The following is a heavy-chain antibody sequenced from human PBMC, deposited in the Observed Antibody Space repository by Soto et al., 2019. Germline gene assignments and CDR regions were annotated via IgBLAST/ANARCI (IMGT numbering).Heavy chain of an antibody. CDR1: GGSISSYD. J-gene: IGHJ4*02. CDR3: ARDWAAAGPFDY. CDR2: VYYSGRT. Sequence: SETLSLTCTVAGGSISSYDWSWIRQPPGKGLEWIGYVYYSGRTYYNPSLKSRVTISVDTSKNQFSLKLSSVTAADPAVYYCARDWAAAGPFDYWGQGTLVTV. V-gene: IGHV4-59*06. D-gene: IGHD6-13*01.